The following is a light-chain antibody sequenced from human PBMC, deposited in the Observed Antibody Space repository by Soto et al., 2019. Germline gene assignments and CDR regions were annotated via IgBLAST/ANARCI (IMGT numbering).Light chain of an antibody. CDR2: DAS. Sequence: DIQMTQSPSTLSAYVGDTVTVTCRASQSVSGWLAWYQQKPGEAPKLLIYDASALPRGVPSRFNGRGAGTKVLLTIASLQPDDYDTSYGQQYEAFSGTFGPGTKV. CDR1: QSVSGW. V-gene: IGKV1-5*01. CDR3: QQYEAFSGT. J-gene: IGKJ1*01.